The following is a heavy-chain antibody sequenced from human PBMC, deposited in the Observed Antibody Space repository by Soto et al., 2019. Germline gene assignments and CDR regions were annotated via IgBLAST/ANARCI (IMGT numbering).Heavy chain of an antibody. CDR2: IKQDGSEK. V-gene: IGHV3-7*01. CDR1: GFTFSSYW. J-gene: IGHJ4*02. Sequence: PGGSRRLSCAASGFTFSSYWMSWVRQAPGKGLEWVANIKQDGSEKYYVDSVKGRFTISRDNAKNSLYLQMNSLRAEDTAVYYCAREYSSSFLPSAGLDYWGQGTLVTVSS. D-gene: IGHD6-6*01. CDR3: AREYSSSFLPSAGLDY.